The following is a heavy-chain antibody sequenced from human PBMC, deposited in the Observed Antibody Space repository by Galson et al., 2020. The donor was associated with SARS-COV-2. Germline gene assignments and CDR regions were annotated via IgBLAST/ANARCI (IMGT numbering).Heavy chain of an antibody. J-gene: IGHJ6*02. D-gene: IGHD6-13*01. CDR2: IKQDGSEK. CDR1: GFTFSSYW. V-gene: IGHV3-7*03. CDR3: AREVVGSSWSYYYGMDV. Sequence: GGSLRLSCAASGFTFSSYWMSWVRQAPGKGLEWVANIKQDGSEKYYVDSVKGRFTISRDNAKNSLYLQMNSLRAEDTAVYYCAREVVGSSWSYYYGMDVWGQGTTVTVSS.